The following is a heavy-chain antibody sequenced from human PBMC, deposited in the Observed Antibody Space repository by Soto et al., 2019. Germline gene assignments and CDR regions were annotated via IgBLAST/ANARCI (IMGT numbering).Heavy chain of an antibody. CDR3: ARLSASTFWGI. J-gene: IGHJ4*02. CDR2: IYHSGST. Sequence: SETLSLTCAVSSGSISSSNWWCWVRQPPGKGLEWIGEIYHSGSTNYNPSLKSRVTISVDTSKNHFSLTLSSVTAADTAVYYCARLSASTFWGIWGQGPLVTVSS. V-gene: IGHV4-4*02. CDR1: SGSISSSNW. D-gene: IGHD3-16*01.